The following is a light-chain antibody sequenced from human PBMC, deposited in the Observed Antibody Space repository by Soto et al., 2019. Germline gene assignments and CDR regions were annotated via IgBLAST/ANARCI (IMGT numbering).Light chain of an antibody. CDR2: YAS. Sequence: EIMMTQSPATLSVSPGERATLSCRASQSVRNNLAWYQQKPGQAPRLLIYYASTRATGIPARFSSSGSGTEFTLTISSLQSKDSAFYYCHQYNSWPPITFGQGTRLEIK. V-gene: IGKV3-15*01. CDR3: HQYNSWPPIT. J-gene: IGKJ5*01. CDR1: QSVRNN.